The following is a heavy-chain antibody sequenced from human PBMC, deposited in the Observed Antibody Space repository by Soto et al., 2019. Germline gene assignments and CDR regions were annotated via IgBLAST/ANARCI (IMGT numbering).Heavy chain of an antibody. J-gene: IGHJ6*02. V-gene: IGHV1-46*04. CDR3: ARDGGVVVAVYYYYGLDV. Sequence: GASVKFASHPSAYTFTCYYMDPVRHAPGPGLEWVGIINPSCGSTSYAQKLQGRVTMTSDTSTITAYMELSSLRCEYTAVYSSARDGGVVVAVYYYYGLDVWGHGTKVTSP. CDR1: AYTFTCYY. D-gene: IGHD2-15*01. CDR2: INPSCGST.